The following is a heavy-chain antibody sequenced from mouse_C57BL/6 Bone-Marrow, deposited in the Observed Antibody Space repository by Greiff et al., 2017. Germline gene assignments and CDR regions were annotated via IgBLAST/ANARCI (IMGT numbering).Heavy chain of an antibody. CDR2: IWGDGST. CDR1: GFSLTSYG. CDR3: AKGGEGVAWFAY. J-gene: IGHJ3*01. V-gene: IGHV2-3*01. Sequence: QVQLKESGPGLVAPSPSLSITCTVSGFSLTSYGVSWVRQPPGKGLEWLGVIWGDGSTNYHSALISRLSISKDNSQCQVFLKMNSLQTDDTATYYGAKGGEGVAWFAYWGQGTLVTVSA.